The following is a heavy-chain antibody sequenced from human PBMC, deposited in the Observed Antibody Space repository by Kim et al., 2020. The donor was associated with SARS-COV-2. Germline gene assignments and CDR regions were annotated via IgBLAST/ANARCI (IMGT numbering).Heavy chain of an antibody. V-gene: IGHV4-4*02. CDR3: AGFRITGTFDY. D-gene: IGHD1-7*01. J-gene: IGHJ4*02. Sequence: TNYNPSLKSRVTISVDKSKNQFSLKLSSVTAADTAVYYCAGFRITGTFDYWGQGTLVTVSS. CDR2: T.